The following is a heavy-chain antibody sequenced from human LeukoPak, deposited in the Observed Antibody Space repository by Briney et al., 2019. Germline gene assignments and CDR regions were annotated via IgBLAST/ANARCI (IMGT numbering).Heavy chain of an antibody. CDR1: GGSVRDYY. CDR3: SSHVSAAAGGR. Sequence: PSETLSLTCAVSGGSVRDYYWSWIRQPPGKGLEWIAEIHYSGTTKYNPSLESRVTISMDTSKNQFSLKLSSLTAADTAVYYCSSHVSAAAGGRWGPGTLATVSS. CDR2: IHYSGTT. D-gene: IGHD6-13*01. J-gene: IGHJ4*02. V-gene: IGHV4-34*01.